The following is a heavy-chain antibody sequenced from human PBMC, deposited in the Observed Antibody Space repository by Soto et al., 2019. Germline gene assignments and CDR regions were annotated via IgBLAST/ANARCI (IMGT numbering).Heavy chain of an antibody. V-gene: IGHV5-51*01. CDR1: GYSFTSYW. D-gene: IGHD3-22*01. CDR2: IYPGDSDT. J-gene: IGHJ6*02. CDR3: ARRIQDSRGDPEYYYYYYGMDV. Sequence: GASLKISCKGSGYSFTSYWIGWVRQMPGQGLEWMGIIYPGDSDTRYSPSFQGQVTISADKSISTAYLQWSSLKASDTAMYYCARRIQDSRGDPEYYYYYYGMDVWGQGTTVTVSS.